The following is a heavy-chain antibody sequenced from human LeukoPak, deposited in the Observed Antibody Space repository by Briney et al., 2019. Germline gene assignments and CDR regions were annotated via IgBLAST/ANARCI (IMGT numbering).Heavy chain of an antibody. CDR2: IYHGGST. Sequence: SETLSLTCTVSGYSISSGYFWGWIRQPPGKGLEWIGSIYHGGSTFYNPSLKSRVTISEDTSKNHFSLKLRSVTAADTAVYYCARIFDFYYFDYWGQGTLVTVSS. J-gene: IGHJ4*02. V-gene: IGHV4-38-2*02. D-gene: IGHD3-9*01. CDR3: ARIFDFYYFDY. CDR1: GYSISSGYF.